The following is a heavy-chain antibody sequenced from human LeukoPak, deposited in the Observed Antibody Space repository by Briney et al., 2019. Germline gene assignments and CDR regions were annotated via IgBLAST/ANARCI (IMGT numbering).Heavy chain of an antibody. CDR3: ARARYSSGWSDFDY. Sequence: SETLSLTCTVSGGSISSYYWSWIRQPAGKGLEWIGRIYTSGSTNYNPSLKSRVTMSVDTSKNQFSLKLSSVTAADTAVYYCARARYSSGWSDFDYWGQGTLVTVSS. J-gene: IGHJ4*02. V-gene: IGHV4-4*07. CDR2: IYTSGST. CDR1: GGSISSYY. D-gene: IGHD6-19*01.